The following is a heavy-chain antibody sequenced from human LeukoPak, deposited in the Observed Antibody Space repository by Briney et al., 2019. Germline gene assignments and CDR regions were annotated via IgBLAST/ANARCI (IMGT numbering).Heavy chain of an antibody. CDR2: IIPDGSDK. J-gene: IGHJ4*02. V-gene: IGHV3-30*02. D-gene: IGHD3-16*01. Sequence: GGSLRLSCAASGFTVSSNYMSWVRQAPGKGLEHLAFIIPDGSDKYHADSVKGRFTISRDNSRNTLYLQMNGLRGDDTAVYYCVKDLPVLHYWGQGTLVTVSS. CDR1: GFTVSSNY. CDR3: VKDLPVLHY.